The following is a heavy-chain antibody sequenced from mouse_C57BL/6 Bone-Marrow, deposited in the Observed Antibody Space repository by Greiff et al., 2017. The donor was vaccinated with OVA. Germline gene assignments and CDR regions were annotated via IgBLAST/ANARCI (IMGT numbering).Heavy chain of an antibody. CDR1: GYAFSSSW. CDR3: ARGGTAPDY. J-gene: IGHJ2*01. CDR2: IYPGDGDT. Sequence: VQLQQSGPELVKPGASVKISCKASGYAFSSSWMNWVKQRPGKGLEWIGRIYPGDGDTNYNGKFKGKATLTADKSSSTAYMQLSSLTSEDSAVYFCARGGTAPDYWGQGTTLTVSS. D-gene: IGHD3-3*01. V-gene: IGHV1-82*01.